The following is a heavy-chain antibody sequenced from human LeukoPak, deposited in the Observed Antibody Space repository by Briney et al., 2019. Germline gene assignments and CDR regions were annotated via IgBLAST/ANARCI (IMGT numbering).Heavy chain of an antibody. CDR3: ARRYCSSTSCNPYFFDY. V-gene: IGHV5-51*01. CDR1: GYTFTNYY. J-gene: IGHJ4*02. D-gene: IGHD2-2*01. CDR2: ISPGDSDA. Sequence: GESLKISCKGSGYTFTNYYIGWVGQTPGKGLEWMGIISPGDSDARYSPSFQGQVTISADKSISTAYLRWSSLKASDTAMYYCARRYCSSTSCNPYFFDYWGQGTLVTVSS.